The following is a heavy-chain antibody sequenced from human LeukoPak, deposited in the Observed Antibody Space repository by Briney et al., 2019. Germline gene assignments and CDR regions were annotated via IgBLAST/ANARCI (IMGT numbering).Heavy chain of an antibody. D-gene: IGHD3-22*01. CDR1: GGSISSGGYY. Sequence: PSETLSLTCTVSGGSISSGGYYWSWIRQHPGKGLEWIGYIYYSGSIYYNPSHKRRVTISVDSSKNEFSLKLSSVTAADSAVYYCATAPSPDYYDSPQRHMDNWFDPWGQGTLVTVSS. CDR2: IYYSGSI. V-gene: IGHV4-31*03. CDR3: ATAPSPDYYDSPQRHMDNWFDP. J-gene: IGHJ5*02.